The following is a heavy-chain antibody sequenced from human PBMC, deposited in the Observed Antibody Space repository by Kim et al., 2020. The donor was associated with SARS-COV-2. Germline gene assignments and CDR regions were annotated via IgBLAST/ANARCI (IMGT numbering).Heavy chain of an antibody. D-gene: IGHD5-18*01. CDR3: AREGYSSGRYMDI. Sequence: GRSLRLSCAASGFTFSRYGMHWVRQAPGKGLEWVAVIWYDGSNKYYGDSVKGRFTISRDNSRNSLYLQMNGLRAEDTAVYYCAREGYSSGRYMDIWGQGTLVTVSS. CDR1: GFTFSRYG. CDR2: IWYDGSNK. V-gene: IGHV3-33*01. J-gene: IGHJ4*02.